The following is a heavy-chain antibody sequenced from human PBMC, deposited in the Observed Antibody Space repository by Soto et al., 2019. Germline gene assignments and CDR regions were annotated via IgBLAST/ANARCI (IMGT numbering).Heavy chain of an antibody. CDR2: ISGGGTGT. CDR3: AKDRQYPRDYFHY. Sequence: EIQLLQSGGGSVQPGGSLRLSCAASGFTFTNYALHWVRQAPGKGLEWVSSISGGGTGTYSADAVKGRFTISSDKSRNTVYLQMSSLRAEDTAVYYCAKDRQYPRDYFHYWGQGTLVTVSS. J-gene: IGHJ4*02. D-gene: IGHD4-4*01. CDR1: GFTFTNYA. V-gene: IGHV3-23*01.